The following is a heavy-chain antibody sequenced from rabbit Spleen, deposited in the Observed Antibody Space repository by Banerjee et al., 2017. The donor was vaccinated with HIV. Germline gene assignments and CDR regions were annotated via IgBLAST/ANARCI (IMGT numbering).Heavy chain of an antibody. Sequence: QSLEESGGDLVKPGASLTLTCKASGLDFSSRYWICWVRQAPGKGLEWIACIDVTRSGTTYYTNWAKGRFTISKPSSTTVTLQMTSLTAADTATYFCARDTASSFSSYGMDLWGQGTLVTVS. D-gene: IGHD8-1*01. V-gene: IGHV1S40*01. CDR1: GLDFSSRYW. CDR2: IDVTRSGTT. CDR3: ARDTASSFSSYGMDL. J-gene: IGHJ6*01.